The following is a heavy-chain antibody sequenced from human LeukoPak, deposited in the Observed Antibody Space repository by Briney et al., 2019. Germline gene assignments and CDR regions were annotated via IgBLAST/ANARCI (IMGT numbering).Heavy chain of an antibody. CDR1: GGTFSSYA. Sequence: SVKVSCKASGGTFSSYAISWVRQAPGQGLEWMGRIIPILGIANYAQKFQGRVTITADKSTSTAYMELSSLRSEDTAVYYCARDHRNIYDYVWGSDYWGQGTLVTVSS. CDR3: ARDHRNIYDYVWGSDY. CDR2: IIPILGIA. D-gene: IGHD3-16*01. V-gene: IGHV1-69*04. J-gene: IGHJ4*02.